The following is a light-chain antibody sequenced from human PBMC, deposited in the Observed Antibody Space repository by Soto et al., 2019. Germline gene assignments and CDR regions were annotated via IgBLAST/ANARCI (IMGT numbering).Light chain of an antibody. J-gene: IGKJ1*01. CDR1: QSISSGY. CDR2: GAS. CDR3: RQDGRAPRT. Sequence: EILLTQSPGTLSLSPGERATLSCRASQSISSGYLAWYQQKPGQAPRLLIYGASSRATGIPDRFSGSGSGTDFTLTISRLEPEDIAVFYWRQDGRAPRTFGQGTKVDIK. V-gene: IGKV3-20*01.